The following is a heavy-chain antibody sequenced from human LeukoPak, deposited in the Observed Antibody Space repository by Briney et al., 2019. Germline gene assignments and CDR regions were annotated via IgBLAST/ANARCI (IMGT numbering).Heavy chain of an antibody. J-gene: IGHJ4*02. D-gene: IGHD1-26*01. CDR3: AKVGSVRELFPDY. V-gene: IGHV3-23*01. CDR2: ISGSGGST. CDR1: GFTFSSYA. Sequence: GGSLRLSCAASGFTFSSYAMSWVRQAPGKGLEWVSVISGSGGSTYYADSVKGRFTISRDNSKNTLYLQMNSLRAEDTAVYYCAKVGSVRELFPDYWGQGTLVTVSS.